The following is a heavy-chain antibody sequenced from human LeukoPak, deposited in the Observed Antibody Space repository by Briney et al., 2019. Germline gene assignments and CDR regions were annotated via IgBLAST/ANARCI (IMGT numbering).Heavy chain of an antibody. V-gene: IGHV3-74*01. CDR2: INTDGSST. Sequence: GGSLRLSCAASGFTFSDYWMHWVRQAPGKGLVWVSRINTDGSSTSYADSVKGRFTISRDNSKNTLYLQMNSLRTEDTAVYFCAKDRSRQQMWGTIKKWFDPWGQGTLVSVSS. CDR1: GFTFSDYW. J-gene: IGHJ5*02. CDR3: AKDRSRQQMWGTIKKWFDP. D-gene: IGHD5-24*01.